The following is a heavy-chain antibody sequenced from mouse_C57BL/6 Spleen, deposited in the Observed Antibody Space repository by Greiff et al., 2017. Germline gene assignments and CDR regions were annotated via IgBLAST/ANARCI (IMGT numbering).Heavy chain of an antibody. V-gene: IGHV2-2*01. CDR3: ARTVYDGYLYYAMDY. Sequence: VQLQESGPGLVQPSQSLSITCTVSGFSLTSYGVHWVRQSPGKGLEWLGVIWSGGSTDYNAAFISRLSISKDNSKSQVFFKMNSLQADDTAIYYCARTVYDGYLYYAMDYWGQGTSVTVSS. CDR2: IWSGGST. CDR1: GFSLTSYG. J-gene: IGHJ4*01. D-gene: IGHD2-3*01.